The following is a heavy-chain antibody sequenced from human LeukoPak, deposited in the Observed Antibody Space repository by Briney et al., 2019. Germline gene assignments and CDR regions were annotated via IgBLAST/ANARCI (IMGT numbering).Heavy chain of an antibody. V-gene: IGHV4-31*03. Sequence: SQTLSLTCTVSGGSISSGVYYWSWIRQHPGKGLEWIGYIYYSGSTYYNPSLKSRVTISVDTSKNQFSLKLSSVTAADTAVYYCARAGIAAAGGDYWGQGTLVTGSS. D-gene: IGHD6-13*01. CDR2: IYYSGST. CDR1: GGSISSGVYY. CDR3: ARAGIAAAGGDY. J-gene: IGHJ4*02.